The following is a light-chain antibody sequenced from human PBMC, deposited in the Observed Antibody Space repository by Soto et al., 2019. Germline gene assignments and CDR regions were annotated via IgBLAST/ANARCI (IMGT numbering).Light chain of an antibody. CDR1: QTISSW. CDR3: QHYNSYSEA. Sequence: IKMTQSPSTLSGTEGDRVTITCRASQTISSWLAWYQQKPGKAPKLLIYKASTLKSGVPSRFSGSGSGTEFTLTISSLQPDDFATYYCQHYNSYSEAFGQGTKVEI. CDR2: KAS. J-gene: IGKJ1*01. V-gene: IGKV1-5*03.